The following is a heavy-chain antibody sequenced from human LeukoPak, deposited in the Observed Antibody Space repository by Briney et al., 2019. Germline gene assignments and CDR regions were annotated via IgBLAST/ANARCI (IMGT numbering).Heavy chain of an antibody. V-gene: IGHV1-24*01. D-gene: IGHD2-2*01. CDR2: FDPEDGET. J-gene: IGHJ4*02. CDR1: GYTLTELS. Sequence: ASVKVSCKVSGYTLTELSMHWVRQAPGKGLEWMGGFDPEDGETIYAQKFQDRVTITRDTSANTVYMELSSLRSEDTAVYYCARWDPQLAYNDYWGQGTLVTVSS. CDR3: ARWDPQLAYNDY.